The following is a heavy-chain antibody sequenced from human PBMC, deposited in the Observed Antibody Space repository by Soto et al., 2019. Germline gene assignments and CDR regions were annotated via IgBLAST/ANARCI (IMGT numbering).Heavy chain of an antibody. CDR1: GGSFSGYY. Sequence: SETLSLTCAVYGGSFSGYYWSWIRQPPGKGLEWIGEINHGGSTNYNPSLKSRVTISVDTSKNQFSLKLSSVTAADTAVYYCARVRPYKGPFDYWGQGTLVTVSS. J-gene: IGHJ4*02. CDR2: INHGGST. D-gene: IGHD1-1*01. CDR3: ARVRPYKGPFDY. V-gene: IGHV4-34*01.